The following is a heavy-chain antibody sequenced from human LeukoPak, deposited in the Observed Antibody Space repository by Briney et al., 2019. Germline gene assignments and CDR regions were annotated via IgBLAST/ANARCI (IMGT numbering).Heavy chain of an antibody. D-gene: IGHD2-2*01. Sequence: PSGTLSLTCTVSGGSISSGSYYWGWIRQPPGKGLEWIGSINYSGSTYYNPSLKSRLTISVDTSKNQFSLKLSSVTAAHTAVYYCARDRRYCSSTSCFSGFDYWGQGTLVTVSS. CDR3: ARDRRYCSSTSCFSGFDY. CDR2: INYSGST. CDR1: GGSISSGSYY. J-gene: IGHJ4*02. V-gene: IGHV4-39*07.